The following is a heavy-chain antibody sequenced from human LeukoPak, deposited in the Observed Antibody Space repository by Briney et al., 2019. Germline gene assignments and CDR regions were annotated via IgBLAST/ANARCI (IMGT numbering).Heavy chain of an antibody. CDR2: INSDGSST. CDR3: AQQLERKYYYYGMDV. D-gene: IGHD1-1*01. Sequence: PGGSLRLFCAASGFTFSSYWMHWVRQAPGKGLVWVSRINSDGSSTSYADSVKGRFTISRDNAKNTLYLQMNSLRAEDTAVYYCAQQLERKYYYYGMDVWGQGTTVTVSS. CDR1: GFTFSSYW. J-gene: IGHJ6*02. V-gene: IGHV3-74*01.